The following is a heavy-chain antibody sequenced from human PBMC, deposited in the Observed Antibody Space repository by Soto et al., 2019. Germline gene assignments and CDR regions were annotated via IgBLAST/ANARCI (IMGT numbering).Heavy chain of an antibody. V-gene: IGHV1-18*01. CDR1: GYTFTSYG. D-gene: IGHD6-19*01. CDR2: ISAYNGNT. J-gene: IGHJ5*02. Sequence: GASVKVSCKASGYTFTSYGISWVRQAPGQGLEWMGWISAYNGNTNYAQKLQGRVTMTTDTSTSTAYMELRSLRSDDTAVYYCARGLDWLEAEVDWFDPWGQGTLVTVSS. CDR3: ARGLDWLEAEVDWFDP.